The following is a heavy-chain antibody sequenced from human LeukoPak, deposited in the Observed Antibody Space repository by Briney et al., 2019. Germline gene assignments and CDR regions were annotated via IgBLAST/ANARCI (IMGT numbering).Heavy chain of an antibody. CDR2: ISSSSSYI. V-gene: IGHV3-21*01. Sequence: PGGSLRLSCAGSGFTLSDYTMNWVRQAPGKGLEWISSISSSSSYIYYADSVKGRFTISRDSAKNSLYLQMSSLRAEDTAVYYCARLGRAYYYYYYMDVWGKGTTVTVSS. CDR3: ARLGRAYYYYYYMDV. J-gene: IGHJ6*03. CDR1: GFTLSDYT.